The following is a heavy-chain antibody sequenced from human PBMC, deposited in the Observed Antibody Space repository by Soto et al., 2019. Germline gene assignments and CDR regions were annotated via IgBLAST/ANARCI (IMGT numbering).Heavy chain of an antibody. D-gene: IGHD3-22*01. CDR1: GFTFSSYA. CDR3: ATSPDYYDRFGC. J-gene: IGHJ4*02. CDR2: ISDSGSST. V-gene: IGHV3-23*01. Sequence: EVQLLESGGGIVQPGGSLRLSCAASGFTFSSYAMSWVRQAPGKGLEWVSIISDSGSSTDYADSVKGRFTISRDNSKNTLYRQLNSLRAEDTAVYFCATSPDYYDRFGCWGQGTPVTVSS.